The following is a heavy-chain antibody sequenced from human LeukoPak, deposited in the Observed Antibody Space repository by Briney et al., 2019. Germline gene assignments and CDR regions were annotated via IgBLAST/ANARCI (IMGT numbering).Heavy chain of an antibody. Sequence: SETLSLTCAVYGGSFSGYYWSWIRQSPGKGLEWIGEINHSGSTNHNPSLKSRATISVDTSKNQFSLKLRSVTAADTAVYYCARDLKDCSGGSCYGTDYWGQGTLVTVSS. CDR1: GGSFSGYY. J-gene: IGHJ4*02. V-gene: IGHV4-34*04. CDR3: ARDLKDCSGGSCYGTDY. CDR2: INHSGST. D-gene: IGHD2-15*01.